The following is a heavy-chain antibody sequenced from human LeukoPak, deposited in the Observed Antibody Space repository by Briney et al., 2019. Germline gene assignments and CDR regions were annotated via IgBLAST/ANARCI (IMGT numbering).Heavy chain of an antibody. D-gene: IGHD3-22*01. Sequence: GGSLRLSCAASGFTFSSYAMHWVRQAPGKGLEWVAVISYDGSNKYYADSVKGRFTISRDNSKNTLYLQMNSLRAEDTAVYYCAREGLYYYDSSGYPYYHYGMDVWGQGTTVTVSS. CDR3: AREGLYYYDSSGYPYYHYGMDV. CDR1: GFTFSSYA. V-gene: IGHV3-30*04. CDR2: ISYDGSNK. J-gene: IGHJ6*02.